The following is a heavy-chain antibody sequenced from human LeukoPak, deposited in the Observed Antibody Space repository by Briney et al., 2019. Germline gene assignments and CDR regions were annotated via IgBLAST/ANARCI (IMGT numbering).Heavy chain of an antibody. D-gene: IGHD3-22*01. CDR3: ASDSSGYY. CDR1: GFTSSSYS. J-gene: IGHJ4*02. Sequence: GGSLRLSCAASGFTSSSYSMNWVRKAPGKGLERVSSIRSSSSYIYYADSLQGRFSISRDNAKNSLYLQMNSLRAEDMAVYYCASDSSGYYWGQGTLVTVSS. V-gene: IGHV3-21*01. CDR2: IRSSSSYI.